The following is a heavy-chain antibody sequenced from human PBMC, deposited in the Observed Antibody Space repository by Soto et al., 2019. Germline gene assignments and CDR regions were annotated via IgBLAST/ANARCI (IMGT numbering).Heavy chain of an antibody. CDR3: ARDLSNIVVVTARNRMDV. CDR1: GYTFTSYY. J-gene: IGHJ6*02. D-gene: IGHD2-21*02. Sequence: GASVKVSCKASGYTFTSYYMHWVRQAPGQGLEWMGIINPSGGSTSYAQKFQGRVTMTRDTSTSTVYMELSSLRSEDTAVYYCARDLSNIVVVTARNRMDVWGQGTTVTVSS. CDR2: INPSGGST. V-gene: IGHV1-46*01.